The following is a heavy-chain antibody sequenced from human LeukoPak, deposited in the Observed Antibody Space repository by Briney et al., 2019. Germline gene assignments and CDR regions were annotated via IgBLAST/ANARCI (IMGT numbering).Heavy chain of an antibody. CDR3: ARDRGSGSWTLDWFDP. CDR1: GYTFTGYY. V-gene: IGHV1-2*02. D-gene: IGHD3-10*01. J-gene: IGHJ5*02. Sequence: ATVKVSCKASGYTFTGYYMHWVRQPPGQGLEWMGWINPNSGGTKYAQRFQGRVAMTRDTSISTAYMELIRLTSDDTAVYYCARDRGSGSWTLDWFDPWGQGTQVTVSS. CDR2: INPNSGGT.